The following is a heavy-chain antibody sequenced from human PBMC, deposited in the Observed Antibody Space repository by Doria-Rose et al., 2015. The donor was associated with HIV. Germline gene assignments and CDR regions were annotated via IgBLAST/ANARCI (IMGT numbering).Heavy chain of an antibody. CDR1: GFTVSNNY. V-gene: IGHV3-53*01. Sequence: VQLVQSGGGLVQPGGSLKLSCAASGFTVSNNYMTWVRQAPGRGLEWVSLLYSDGTTYYADAVRGRFTISRDNSKNTLFLQMNDLRVEDTALYYCAREVYSYGYSNYWGRGTMVTVSS. CDR2: LYSDGTT. J-gene: IGHJ4*02. CDR3: AREVYSYGYSNY. D-gene: IGHD3-16*01.